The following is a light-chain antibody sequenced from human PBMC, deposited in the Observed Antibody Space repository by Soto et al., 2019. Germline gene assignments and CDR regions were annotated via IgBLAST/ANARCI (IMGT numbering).Light chain of an antibody. CDR3: SSYTATNTYV. V-gene: IGLV2-14*01. Sequence: QSVLTHPASVSGSPGQSITISCTGTTSDVGNYNYVSWYQQHPGKAPKLMIYEVSYRSTGASNRFSGTKSGNTASLTISGLQGEDEADYYCSSYTATNTYVFGTGTKVTVL. CDR2: EVS. J-gene: IGLJ1*01. CDR1: TSDVGNYNY.